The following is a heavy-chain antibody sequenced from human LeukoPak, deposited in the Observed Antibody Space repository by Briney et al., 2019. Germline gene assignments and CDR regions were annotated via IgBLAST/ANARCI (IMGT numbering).Heavy chain of an antibody. V-gene: IGHV3-21*01. CDR3: ARGEGFGDPITYYYYYYGMDV. CDR1: GFTFSSYS. J-gene: IGHJ6*02. D-gene: IGHD3-10*01. Sequence: GRSLRLSCAASGFTFSSYSMNWVRQAPGKGLEWVSSISSSSSYIYYADSVKGRFTISRDNAKNSLYLQMNSLRAEDTAVYYCARGEGFGDPITYYYYYYGMDVWGQGTTVTVSS. CDR2: ISSSSSYI.